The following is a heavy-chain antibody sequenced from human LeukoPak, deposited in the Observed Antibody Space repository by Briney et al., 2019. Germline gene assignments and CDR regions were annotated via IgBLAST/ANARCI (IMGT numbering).Heavy chain of an antibody. CDR3: ARSGDGYNYVYNGMDV. V-gene: IGHV1-24*01. Sequence: GASVKVSRKVSGYTLTELSMHWVRQAPGKGLEWMGGFDPEDGETIYAQKFQGRVTMTEDTSTDTAYMELSSLRSEDTAVYYCARSGDGYNYVYNGMDVWGQGTTVTVSS. CDR1: GYTLTELS. CDR2: FDPEDGET. D-gene: IGHD5-24*01. J-gene: IGHJ6*02.